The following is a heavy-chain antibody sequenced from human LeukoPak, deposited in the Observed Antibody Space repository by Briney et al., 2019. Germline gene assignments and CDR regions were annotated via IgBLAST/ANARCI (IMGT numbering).Heavy chain of an antibody. V-gene: IGHV3-74*01. CDR2: INEDGSTT. Sequence: GGSLRLSCAASGFTFSSNWMHWVRQAPGKGLVWVSRINEDGSTTDYADSVKGRSTIFRDNAKNTLYLQMNSLRAEDTAVYYCVRDLGGRSGHWGQGTLVTVSS. CDR1: GFTFSSNW. J-gene: IGHJ4*02. D-gene: IGHD1-26*01. CDR3: VRDLGGRSGH.